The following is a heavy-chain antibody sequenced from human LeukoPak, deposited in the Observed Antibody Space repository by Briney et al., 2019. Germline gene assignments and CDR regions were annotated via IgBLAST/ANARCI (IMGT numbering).Heavy chain of an antibody. CDR3: ARGLVGATGGGHDY. Sequence: ASVKVSCKASGYTFTSYDINWVRQATGQGLEWMGWMNPNSGNTGYAQKFQGRVTITRNTSISTAYMELSSLRSEDTAVYYCARGLVGATGGGHDYWGQGTLVTVSS. V-gene: IGHV1-8*03. D-gene: IGHD1-26*01. CDR1: GYTFTSYD. J-gene: IGHJ4*02. CDR2: MNPNSGNT.